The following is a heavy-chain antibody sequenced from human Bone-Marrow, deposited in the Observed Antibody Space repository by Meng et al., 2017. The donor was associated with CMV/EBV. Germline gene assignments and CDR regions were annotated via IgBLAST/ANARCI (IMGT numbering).Heavy chain of an antibody. CDR1: G. CDR2: MSAKNGNT. D-gene: IGHD3-22*01. J-gene: IGHJ6*02. Sequence: GNRRERQGSGQGIERMGWMSAKNGNTNKEQKIQGRETMNTDTSTRKAYMELRSLRSDDTAVYYCARVGLSMIVVVITTSYYYGMDVWGQGTTVTVSS. V-gene: IGHV1-18*01. CDR3: ARVGLSMIVVVITTSYYYGMDV.